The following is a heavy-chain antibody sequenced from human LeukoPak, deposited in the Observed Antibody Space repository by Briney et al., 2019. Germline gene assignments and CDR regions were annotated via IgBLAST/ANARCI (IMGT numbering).Heavy chain of an antibody. CDR1: GFTFSSYS. CDR2: ISSSSSTI. CDR3: ARAFGSGSYYPDNWFVP. V-gene: IGHV3-48*04. D-gene: IGHD3-10*01. J-gene: IGHJ5*02. Sequence: PGGSLRLSCAASGFTFSSYSMNWVRQAPGKGLEWVSYISSSSSTIYYADSVKGRFTISRDNAKNSLYLQMNSLRTEDTAVYYCARAFGSGSYYPDNWFVPWGQGTLVTVSS.